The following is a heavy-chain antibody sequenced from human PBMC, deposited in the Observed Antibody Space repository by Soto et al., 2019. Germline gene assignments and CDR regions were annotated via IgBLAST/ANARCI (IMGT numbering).Heavy chain of an antibody. V-gene: IGHV4-34*01. J-gene: IGHJ4*02. D-gene: IGHD4-17*01. CDR1: GGSFSGYY. CDR3: ARGPGYGDYIFDY. CDR2: INHSGST. Sequence: AWETLSLTCAVYGGSFSGYYWSWIRQPPGKGLEWIGEINHSGSTNYNPSLKSRVTISVDTSKNQFSLKLSSVTAADTAVYYCARGPGYGDYIFDYWGQGTLVTVSS.